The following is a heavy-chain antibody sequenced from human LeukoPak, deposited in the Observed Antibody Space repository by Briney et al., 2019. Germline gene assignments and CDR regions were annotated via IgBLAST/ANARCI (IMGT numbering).Heavy chain of an antibody. CDR3: ARGFRSGRFGFDI. J-gene: IGHJ3*02. CDR2: INPNSGGT. Sequence: ASVKVSCKASGYTSRDYFMFWVRQAPGQGLEWMGRINPNSGGTKYAQKFQGRVTMTRDKSISTAYMELSGLRSDDAAVFYCARGFRSGRFGFDIWGPGTVVAVSS. CDR1: GYTSRDYF. V-gene: IGHV1-2*06. D-gene: IGHD6-19*01.